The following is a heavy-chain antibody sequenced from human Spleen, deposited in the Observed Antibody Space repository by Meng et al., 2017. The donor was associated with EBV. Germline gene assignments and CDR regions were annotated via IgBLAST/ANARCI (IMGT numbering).Heavy chain of an antibody. Sequence: RLRESGPGQVKPSEPLSLTCTVSGDSISSFYYWGWIRQPPGRGLEWIGSVHYTGSTYYSPSLKSRVTVSVDTSKNQFSLRLTSVTAADTAVYYCARPFPSWQSPRLDPFGAWGQGTLVTVSS. CDR2: VHYTGST. J-gene: IGHJ5*02. CDR3: ARPFPSWQSPRLDPFGA. CDR1: GDSISSFYY. D-gene: IGHD6-19*01. V-gene: IGHV4-39*01.